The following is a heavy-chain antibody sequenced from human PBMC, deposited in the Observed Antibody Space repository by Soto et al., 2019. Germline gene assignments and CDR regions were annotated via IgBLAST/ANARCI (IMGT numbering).Heavy chain of an antibody. CDR2: IKSRIDGETR. Sequence: EVQLVESGGGLVKPGGSLRLSCVGSGFTFSNAGMTCVRQAPGKGLEWVGRIKSRIDGETREYAAPVKDRFTISRDDSKNTVYLQVTGLKTEDTAIYYCTADVPTEGVGEFDYWGQGTLIAVSS. J-gene: IGHJ4*02. D-gene: IGHD3-10*01. CDR3: TADVPTEGVGEFDY. V-gene: IGHV3-15*01. CDR1: GFTFSNAG.